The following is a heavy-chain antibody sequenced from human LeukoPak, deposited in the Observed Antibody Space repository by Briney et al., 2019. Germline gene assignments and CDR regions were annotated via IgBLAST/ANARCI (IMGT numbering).Heavy chain of an antibody. CDR2: ISYDESNK. V-gene: IGHV3-30*04. CDR1: GFTFSSYA. CDR3: ARVRYRGRYLALWDY. J-gene: IGHJ4*02. D-gene: IGHD1-26*01. Sequence: GRSLRLSCAASGFTFSSYAMHWVRQAPGKGLEWVSVISYDESNKSYATSLKGRFTISGDNSKNTLDLQMNSMRAEDTAVYYCARVRYRGRYLALWDYWGQETLVAVSS.